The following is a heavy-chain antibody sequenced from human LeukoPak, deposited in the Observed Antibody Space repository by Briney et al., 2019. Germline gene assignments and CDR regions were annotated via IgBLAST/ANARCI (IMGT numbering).Heavy chain of an antibody. CDR1: EFPFSHYA. J-gene: IGHJ4*02. D-gene: IGHD3-10*01. Sequence: GGSLRLSCAASEFPFSHYAMNWVRQAPGKGLEWVSRIHKDGKNTKYADSVEGRFTISRDNGKNTLYLQMNSLRAEDTAVYYCAREASGSDNYYSDFWGQGTLVTVSS. V-gene: IGHV3-74*03. CDR3: AREASGSDNYYSDF. CDR2: IHKDGKNT.